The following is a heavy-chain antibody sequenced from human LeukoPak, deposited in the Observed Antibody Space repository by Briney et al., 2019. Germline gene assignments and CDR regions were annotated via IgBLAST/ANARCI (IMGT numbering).Heavy chain of an antibody. CDR3: AREAPRPDY. V-gene: IGHV4-59*01. CDR1: GGSISSYY. J-gene: IGHJ4*02. CDR2: IYYSGST. Sequence: SETLSLTCTVSGGSISSYYWSWIRQPPGKGLEWLGYIYYSGSTNYNPSLKSRVTISVDTSKNQFSLKLSSVTAAGTAVYYCAREAPRPDYWGQGTLVTVSS.